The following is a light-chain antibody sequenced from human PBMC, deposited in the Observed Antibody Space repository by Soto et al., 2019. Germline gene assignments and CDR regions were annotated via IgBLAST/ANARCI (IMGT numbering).Light chain of an antibody. V-gene: IGLV4-60*02. CDR1: SGHSSFI. CDR2: LEGSGNY. CDR3: ETWDSDTVV. Sequence: QSVLTQSSSASASLGSSVKLTCTLSSGHSSFIIAWHQQQPGKAPRYLMKLEGSGNYNKGSGVPDRFLGSSSGADRYLTISNLQFEDEADYYCETWDSDTVVFGGGTQLTVL. J-gene: IGLJ7*01.